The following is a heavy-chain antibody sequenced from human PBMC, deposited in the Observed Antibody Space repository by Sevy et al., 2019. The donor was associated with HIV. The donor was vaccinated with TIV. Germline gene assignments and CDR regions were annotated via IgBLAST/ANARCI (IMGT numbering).Heavy chain of an antibody. J-gene: IGHJ3*02. V-gene: IGHV4-38-2*01. CDR2: IYHSGST. CDR3: ARVGAIKGDAFDI. Sequence: SETLSLTCAVSGYSISSGYYWGWLRQPPGKVLEWIGSIYHSGSTYYNPSFKSRVTISVHTSKNQFSLKLSSVTAADTAVYYWARVGAIKGDAFDIWGQGTMVTVSS. CDR1: GYSISSGYY. D-gene: IGHD1-26*01.